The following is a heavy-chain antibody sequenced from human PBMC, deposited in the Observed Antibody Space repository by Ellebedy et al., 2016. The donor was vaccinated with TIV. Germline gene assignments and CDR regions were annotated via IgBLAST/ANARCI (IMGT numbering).Heavy chain of an antibody. CDR1: RFTFSSYW. J-gene: IGHJ3*02. V-gene: IGHV3-7*01. CDR3: ARDPYEIAYGAFDI. Sequence: GESLKISXAVSRFTFSSYWMSWVRQAPGKGLEWVANIKRDGSEKHYVDSVKGRFTISRDNAKNSLYLQMNSLRAEDTAVYYCARDPYEIAYGAFDIWGQGTMVTVSS. D-gene: IGHD2-21*01. CDR2: IKRDGSEK.